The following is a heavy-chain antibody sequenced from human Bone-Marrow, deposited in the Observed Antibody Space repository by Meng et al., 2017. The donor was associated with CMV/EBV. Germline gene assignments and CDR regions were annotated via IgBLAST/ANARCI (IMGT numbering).Heavy chain of an antibody. D-gene: IGHD3-3*01. V-gene: IGHV3-21*01. CDR2: ISSSSSYI. J-gene: IGHJ5*02. CDR1: GFTFSSYS. Sequence: ETLSLTCAASGFTFSSYSMNWVRQAPGKGLEWVSSISSSSSYIYYADSVKGRFTISRDNAKNSLYLQMNSLRAEDTAVYYCARVPRITARVEWLRRGTNWFDPWGQGTLVTVSS. CDR3: ARVPRITARVEWLRRGTNWFDP.